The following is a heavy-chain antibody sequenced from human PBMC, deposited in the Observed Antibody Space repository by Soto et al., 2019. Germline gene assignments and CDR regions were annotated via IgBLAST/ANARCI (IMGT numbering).Heavy chain of an antibody. J-gene: IGHJ5*02. Sequence: QVQLVESGGGVVQPGRSLRLSCAASGFTFSSYGMHWVSQAPGKGLEWVAVISYDGSNKYYADSVKGRFTISRDNSKNTLYLQMNSLRAEDTAAYYCANEGGYSSTWGQGTMVTVSS. V-gene: IGHV3-30*18. CDR1: GFTFSSYG. CDR2: ISYDGSNK. CDR3: ANEGGYSST. D-gene: IGHD6-13*01.